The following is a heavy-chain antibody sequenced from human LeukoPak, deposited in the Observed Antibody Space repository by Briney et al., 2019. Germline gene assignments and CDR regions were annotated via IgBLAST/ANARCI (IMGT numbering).Heavy chain of an antibody. CDR3: ARQGGHFYYYGSGSYIWFDP. CDR2: INHSGST. V-gene: IGHV4-34*01. D-gene: IGHD3-10*01. CDR1: GGSFSGYY. J-gene: IGHJ5*02. Sequence: SETLSLTCAVYGGSFSGYYWSWIRQPPGKGLEWIGGINHSGSTNYNPSLKSRVTISVDTSKNQFSLKLSSVTAADTAVYYCARQGGHFYYYGSGSYIWFDPWGQGTLVTVSS.